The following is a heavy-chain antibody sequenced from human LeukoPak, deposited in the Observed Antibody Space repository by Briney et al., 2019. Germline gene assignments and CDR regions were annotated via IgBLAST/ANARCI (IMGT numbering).Heavy chain of an antibody. V-gene: IGHV3-49*04. Sequence: GGSLRLSCTASGFTFGDHAMSWVRQAPGKGLEWVGFIRSKTYGGTTEYAASVKGRFTISRDDSKSIANLQMNSLKTEDTAVYYCTRAVAHLDYWGQGTLVTVSS. J-gene: IGHJ4*02. D-gene: IGHD4-23*01. CDR1: GFTFGDHA. CDR2: IRSKTYGGTT. CDR3: TRAVAHLDY.